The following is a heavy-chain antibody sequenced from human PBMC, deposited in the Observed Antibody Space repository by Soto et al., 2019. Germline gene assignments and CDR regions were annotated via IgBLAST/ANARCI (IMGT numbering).Heavy chain of an antibody. Sequence: SETLSLTCNVSCGSISNYYWTGVRQSPEKGLEWIGYMYYNGNINYNPSLKSRVTISIDTSKNQFSLTLKSVTAADTAVYYCASGGNWFDPWGQGVLVTVSS. CDR3: ASGGNWFDP. J-gene: IGHJ5*02. CDR2: MYYNGNI. D-gene: IGHD3-16*01. V-gene: IGHV4-59*01. CDR1: CGSISNYY.